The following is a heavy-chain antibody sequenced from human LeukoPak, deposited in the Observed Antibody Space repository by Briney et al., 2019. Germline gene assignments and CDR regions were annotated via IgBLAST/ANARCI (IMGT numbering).Heavy chain of an antibody. CDR2: ISSSSSYI. V-gene: IGHV3-21*04. CDR1: GFIFSTYS. Sequence: PGGSLRLSCAASGFIFSTYSMNWVRQAPGKGLEWVSSISSSSSYIYYADSVKGRFTISRHNAKNSLYLQMNSLRAEDTAVYYCARGQGPVHGAFDIWGQGTMVTVSS. D-gene: IGHD1-1*01. J-gene: IGHJ3*02. CDR3: ARGQGPVHGAFDI.